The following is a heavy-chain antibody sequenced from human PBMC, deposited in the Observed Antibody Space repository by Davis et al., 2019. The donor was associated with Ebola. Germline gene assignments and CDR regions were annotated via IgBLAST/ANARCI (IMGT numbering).Heavy chain of an antibody. CDR2: ISSSSSYI. D-gene: IGHD3-3*01. CDR3: ARGSTLFWSGYSFDY. V-gene: IGHV3-21*01. Sequence: GESLKISCAASGFTFSSYSMNWVRQAPGKGLEWVSSISSSSSYIYYADSVKGRFTISRDNAKNSLYLQMNSLRAEDTAVYYCARGSTLFWSGYSFDYWGQGTLVTVSS. J-gene: IGHJ4*02. CDR1: GFTFSSYS.